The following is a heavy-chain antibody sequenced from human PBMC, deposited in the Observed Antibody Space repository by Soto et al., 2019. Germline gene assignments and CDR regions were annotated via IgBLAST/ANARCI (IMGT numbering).Heavy chain of an antibody. D-gene: IGHD4-17*01. J-gene: IGHJ6*02. CDR1: GFTFSSYA. CDR2: ISYDGSNK. V-gene: IGHV3-30-3*01. Sequence: QVQLVESGGGVVQPGRSLRLSCAASGFTFSSYAMHWVRQAPGKGLEWVAVISYDGSNKYYADSVKGRFTISRDNSKNTLYLQMNRLRAEDTAVYYCAREVREYGDYGMDVWGQGTTVTVSS. CDR3: AREVREYGDYGMDV.